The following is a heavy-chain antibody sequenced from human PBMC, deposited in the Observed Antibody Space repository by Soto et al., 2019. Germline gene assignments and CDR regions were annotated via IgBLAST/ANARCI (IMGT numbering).Heavy chain of an antibody. V-gene: IGHV1-69*01. J-gene: IGHJ5*02. D-gene: IGHD2-2*01. CDR2: IIPIFGTA. CDR1: GGTFSSYA. CDR3: ARDGRGVGYCSSTSCYPFRNWFDP. Sequence: QVQLVQSGAEVKKPGSSVKVSCKASGGTFSSYAISWVRQAPGQGLEWMGGIIPIFGTANYAQKFQGRVTITADESTSTAYRELSSLRSEDTAVYYCARDGRGVGYCSSTSCYPFRNWFDPWGQGTLVTVSS.